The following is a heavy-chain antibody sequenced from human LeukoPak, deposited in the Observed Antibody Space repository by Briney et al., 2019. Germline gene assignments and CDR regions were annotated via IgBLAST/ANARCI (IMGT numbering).Heavy chain of an antibody. J-gene: IGHJ4*02. D-gene: IGHD6-6*01. CDR3: ARGGASYSSSSGVAY. Sequence: SSETLSLTCTVSGGSISSSSYYWGWIRQPPGKGLEWIGSIYYSGSTYYNPSLQSRVTISADTSKNQFSLKLSSVTAADAAVYYCARGGASYSSSSGVAYWGQGTLVTVSS. CDR2: IYYSGST. V-gene: IGHV4-39*07. CDR1: GGSISSSSYY.